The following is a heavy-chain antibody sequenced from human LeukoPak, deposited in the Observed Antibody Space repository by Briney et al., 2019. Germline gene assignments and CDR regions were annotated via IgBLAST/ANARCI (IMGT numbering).Heavy chain of an antibody. CDR1: VFTFSTYG. CDR3: GRGGVDYYGSGFYYIMYYFDY. Sequence: PGGTLRLACAPSVFTFSTYGISWVRQAPRKGLEWVSGVSVSGGATYYADSLKGRFTISRDDPRNTLYLQMNSLRGEDTAVYFCGRGGVDYYGSGFYYIMYYFDYWGKGALVTVSS. J-gene: IGHJ4*02. D-gene: IGHD3-10*01. V-gene: IGHV3-23*01. CDR2: VSVSGGAT.